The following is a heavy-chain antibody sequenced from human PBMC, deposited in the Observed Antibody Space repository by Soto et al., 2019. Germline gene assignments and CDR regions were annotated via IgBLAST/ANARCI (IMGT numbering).Heavy chain of an antibody. CDR1: GYTFTGYY. J-gene: IGHJ4*02. D-gene: IGHD3-10*01. CDR3: ARVRGAVAIDY. CDR2: INPNSGGT. V-gene: IGHV1-2*04. Sequence: ASVKVSCKASGYTFTGYYMHWVRQAPGQGLEWMGWINPNSGGTNYAQKFQGWVTMTRDTSISTAYMELSSLRAEDTAVYYCARVRGAVAIDYWGQGTLVTVSS.